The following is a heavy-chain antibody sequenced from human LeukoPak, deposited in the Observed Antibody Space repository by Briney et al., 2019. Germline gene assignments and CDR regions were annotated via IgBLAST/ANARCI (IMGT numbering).Heavy chain of an antibody. CDR1: GYSFTSYW. CDR3: ARLGVGVTFDY. D-gene: IGHD2-15*01. V-gene: IGHV5-51*01. Sequence: GESLKISCKGSGYSFTSYWIGWVRQKPGKGLEGMGNIYPGDFDTRYSPSFQGQVTISADKSISTAYLQWSSLKASDTAMYYCARLGVGVTFDYWGQGTLVTVSS. J-gene: IGHJ4*02. CDR2: IYPGDFDT.